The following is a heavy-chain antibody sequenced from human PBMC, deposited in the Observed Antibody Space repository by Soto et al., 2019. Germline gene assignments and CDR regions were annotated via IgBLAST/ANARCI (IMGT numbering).Heavy chain of an antibody. J-gene: IGHJ5*02. Sequence: SETLSLTCTVSGGSISSGGYYWSWIRQHPGKGLEWIGYIYYSGSTYYNPSLKSRVTISVDTSKNQFSLKLSSVTAADTAVYYCAIGHDPINWFDPLGQGTLVT. CDR2: IYYSGST. CDR3: AIGHDPINWFDP. V-gene: IGHV4-31*03. D-gene: IGHD3-3*01. CDR1: GGSISSGGYY.